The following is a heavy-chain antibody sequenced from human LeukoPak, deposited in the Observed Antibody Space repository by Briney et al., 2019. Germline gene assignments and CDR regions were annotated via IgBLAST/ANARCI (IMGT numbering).Heavy chain of an antibody. CDR2: IYYSGST. CDR3: ARGVGIAVAFDYMDV. Sequence: PSETLSLTCTVSGDSINTYYWSWIRQPPGKGLEWIGYIYYSGSTNYNPSLKSRVTISADTSKKQFSLKLSSVTAADTAVNYCARGVGIAVAFDYMDVWGKGTTVTVSS. CDR1: GDSINTYY. V-gene: IGHV4-59*01. D-gene: IGHD6-19*01. J-gene: IGHJ6*03.